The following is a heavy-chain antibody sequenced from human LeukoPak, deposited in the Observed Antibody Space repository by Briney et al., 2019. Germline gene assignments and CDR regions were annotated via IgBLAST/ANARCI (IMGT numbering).Heavy chain of an antibody. D-gene: IGHD3-10*01. Sequence: GGSLRLSCAASGFTFSSYEMNWVRQAPGKGLEWVSYISSSGSTIYYADSVKGRFTISRDNAKNSLYPQMNSLRAEDTAVYYCANAPLWFGELFALNWGQGTLVTVSS. CDR1: GFTFSSYE. V-gene: IGHV3-48*03. J-gene: IGHJ4*02. CDR3: ANAPLWFGELFALN. CDR2: ISSSGSTI.